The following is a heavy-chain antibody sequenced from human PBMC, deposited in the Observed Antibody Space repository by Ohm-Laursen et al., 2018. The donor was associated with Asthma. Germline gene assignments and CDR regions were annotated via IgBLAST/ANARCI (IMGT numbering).Heavy chain of an antibody. V-gene: IGHV3-11*06. J-gene: IGHJ4*02. D-gene: IGHD5-24*01. CDR1: GFTFSDYY. Sequence: LSFTCAASGFTFSDYYMSWIRQAPGKGLEWVSYISSSSSYTNYADSVKGRFTISRDNAKNSLYLQMNSLRAEDTAVYYCARDGYNFRYWGQGTLVTVSS. CDR2: ISSSSSYT. CDR3: ARDGYNFRY.